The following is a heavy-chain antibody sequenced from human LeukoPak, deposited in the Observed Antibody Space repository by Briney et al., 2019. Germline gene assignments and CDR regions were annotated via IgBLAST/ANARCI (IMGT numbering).Heavy chain of an antibody. J-gene: IGHJ5*02. Sequence: GGSLRLSCVASGFSFSSYWMSWVRQAPGKGLEWVASIKQDGSEKYYVDSLKGRFTISRDNAKNSLYLQMNSLRAEDTAVYYCAKDSFIEDIVVVPAAIGWFDPWGQGTLVTVSS. V-gene: IGHV3-7*01. D-gene: IGHD2-2*02. CDR3: AKDSFIEDIVVVPAAIGWFDP. CDR1: GFSFSSYW. CDR2: IKQDGSEK.